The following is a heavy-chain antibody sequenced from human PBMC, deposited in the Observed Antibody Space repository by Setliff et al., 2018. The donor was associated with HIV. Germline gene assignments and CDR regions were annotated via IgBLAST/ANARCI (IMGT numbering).Heavy chain of an antibody. CDR1: RGTFNRYT. V-gene: IGHV1-69*13. CDR3: ASAPPDIVATNDNWYFDV. Sequence: AASVKVSCKASRGTFNRYTISWVRQAPGQGLEWMGGVIPMYGTTKYAKKFQGRVTLTADESTSTAYMELSGLKSEDTALYYCASAPPDIVATNDNWYFDVWGRGTTVTVSS. CDR2: VIPMYGTT. J-gene: IGHJ2*01. D-gene: IGHD5-12*01.